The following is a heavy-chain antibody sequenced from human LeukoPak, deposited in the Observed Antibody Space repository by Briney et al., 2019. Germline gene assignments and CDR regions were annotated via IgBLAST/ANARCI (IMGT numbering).Heavy chain of an antibody. Sequence: SETLSLTCTVSGGSISSSSYYWGWIRQPPGKGLEWIGIIYYSGSTYYNPSLKSRVTISVDTSKNQFSLKLSSVTAADTAVYYCARDLWSTRGLLWFGANEDYWGQGTLVTVSS. D-gene: IGHD3-10*01. CDR1: GGSISSSSYY. J-gene: IGHJ4*02. CDR2: IYYSGST. CDR3: ARDLWSTRGLLWFGANEDY. V-gene: IGHV4-39*07.